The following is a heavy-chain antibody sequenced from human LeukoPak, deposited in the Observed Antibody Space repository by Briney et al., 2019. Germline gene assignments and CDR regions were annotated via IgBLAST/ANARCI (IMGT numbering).Heavy chain of an antibody. V-gene: IGHV5-51*01. CDR1: GYSFTSYW. Sequence: GESLKISCKGSGYSFTSYWIGWVRQLPGKGLEWMGIIYPGDSDTRYSLSFQGQVTISADKSISTAYLQWSSLKASDTAMYYCARRTYYYDSSGGGWYFDLWGRGTLVTVSS. CDR2: IYPGDSDT. D-gene: IGHD3-22*01. CDR3: ARRTYYYDSSGGGWYFDL. J-gene: IGHJ2*01.